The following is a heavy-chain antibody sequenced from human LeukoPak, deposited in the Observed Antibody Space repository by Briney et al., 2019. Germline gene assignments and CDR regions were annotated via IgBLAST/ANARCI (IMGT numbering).Heavy chain of an antibody. CDR2: SSPSGDIT. J-gene: IGHJ4*02. CDR1: GGSFSGNY. Sequence: SETLSLTWAVYGGSFSGNYWTLIRLTPGRGLEWVGESSPSGDITGYNPSLNGRATISVDPSRNQFSLKLTSVTAADTGVYYCARVPNFIARPCDSWGPGTPVTVSS. D-gene: IGHD2-21*01. V-gene: IGHV4-34*01. CDR3: ARVPNFIARPCDS.